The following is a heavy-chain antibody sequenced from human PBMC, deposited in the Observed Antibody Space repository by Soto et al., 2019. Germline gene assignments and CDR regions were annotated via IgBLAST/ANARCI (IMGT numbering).Heavy chain of an antibody. Sequence: QVQLVESGGGLVKPGGSLRLSCAASGLIFRANHMSGVRQAPGKGLEWLSYISSSGNTVYYADSVKGRFTISRDNAKNSLYLDMNSMTAAATAVDSCVSALSYGDPYVDYCGQGTLVTVSS. CDR2: ISSSGNTV. CDR1: GLIFRANH. D-gene: IGHD4-17*01. CDR3: VSALSYGDPYVDY. J-gene: IGHJ4*02. V-gene: IGHV3-11*01.